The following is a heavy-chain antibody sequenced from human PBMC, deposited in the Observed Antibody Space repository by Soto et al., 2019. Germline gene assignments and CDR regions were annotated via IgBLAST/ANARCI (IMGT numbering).Heavy chain of an antibody. CDR3: AKGGTYHIGDFDS. V-gene: IGHV3-23*01. CDR2: IGARGSGT. CDR1: GFTFNIYT. Sequence: GGSLRLSCAASGFTFNIYTMSWVRQAPGKGLEWVSGIGARGSGTYFPDSVKGRFTISRDNAMDMVYLQMNSLRAEDTAVYFCAKGGTYHIGDFDSWGQGTLVTVSS. D-gene: IGHD5-12*01. J-gene: IGHJ4*02.